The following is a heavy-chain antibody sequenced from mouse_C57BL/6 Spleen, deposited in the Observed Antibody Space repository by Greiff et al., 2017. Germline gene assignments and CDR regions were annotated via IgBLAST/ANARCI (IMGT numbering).Heavy chain of an antibody. CDR3: ASYSNYYYAMDY. V-gene: IGHV5-17*01. CDR2: ISSGSSTI. J-gene: IGHJ4*01. Sequence: EVQRVESGGGLVKPGGSLKLSCAASGFTFSDYGMHCVRQAPEKGLEWVAYISSGSSTIYYADTVKGRFTISRDNAKNTLFLQMTSLRSEDTAMYYCASYSNYYYAMDYWGQGTSVTVSS. CDR1: GFTFSDYG. D-gene: IGHD2-5*01.